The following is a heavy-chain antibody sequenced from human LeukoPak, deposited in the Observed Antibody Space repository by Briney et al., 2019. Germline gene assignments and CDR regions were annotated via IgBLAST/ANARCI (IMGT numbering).Heavy chain of an antibody. CDR3: ARQFHYDTTNWFDP. D-gene: IGHD3-22*01. Sequence: SETLSLTCSVYGGSLSGYYWSWIRQTPGKGLELIGEINHSGSTTYYPSFKNRVTISVDTSKNQFSLKLSSVTAADTAVYYCARQFHYDTTNWFDPWGQGTLVTVSS. V-gene: IGHV4-34*01. J-gene: IGHJ5*02. CDR1: GGSLSGYY. CDR2: INHSGST.